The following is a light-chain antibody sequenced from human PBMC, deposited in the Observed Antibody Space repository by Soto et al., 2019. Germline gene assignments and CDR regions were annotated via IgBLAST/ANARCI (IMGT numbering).Light chain of an antibody. CDR1: QGISSY. V-gene: IGKV1-9*01. CDR2: ETF. Sequence: DTQLTQSPSFLSASVGDRVTITCRASQGISSYLAWYQQKPGKAPKLLIYETFILHGGVPSRFSGSGSGTEFTLTISSLQPEDFATYYCQQLNTYPLTFGGGTKVDIK. J-gene: IGKJ4*01. CDR3: QQLNTYPLT.